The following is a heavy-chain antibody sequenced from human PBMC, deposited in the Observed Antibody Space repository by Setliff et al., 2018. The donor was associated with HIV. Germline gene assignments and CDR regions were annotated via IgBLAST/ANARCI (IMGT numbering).Heavy chain of an antibody. CDR2: IIPIFGIP. V-gene: IGHV1-69*13. J-gene: IGHJ6*02. Sequence: SVKVSCKASGGTFIRYAFNWVRQAPGQGLEWMGEIIPIFGIPSYAQRFQDRVTITADESTNTAYMELSRLRSDDTAVYYCARDLRDGFEEWFSTLDDGMDVWGQGTTVTVSS. CDR1: GGTFIRYA. D-gene: IGHD3-3*01. CDR3: ARDLRDGFEEWFSTLDDGMDV.